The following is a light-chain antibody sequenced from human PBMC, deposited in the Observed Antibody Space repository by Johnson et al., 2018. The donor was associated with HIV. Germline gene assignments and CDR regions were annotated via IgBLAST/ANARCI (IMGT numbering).Light chain of an antibody. CDR1: SSNIGSNT. J-gene: IGLJ1*01. Sequence: QSVLTQPPSASGTPGQRVTISCSGSSSNIGSNTVNWYQQLPGTAPKLLIYRNNQRPSGVPDRFSGSKSGTSASLAISGLQAEDEADYYCAAWDDRRNGLYVVETGTKVTVL. V-gene: IGLV1-44*01. CDR3: AAWDDRRNGLYV. CDR2: RNN.